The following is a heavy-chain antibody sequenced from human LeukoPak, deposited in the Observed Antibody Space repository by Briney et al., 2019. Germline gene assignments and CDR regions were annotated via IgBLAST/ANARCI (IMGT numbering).Heavy chain of an antibody. Sequence: TSETLSLTCTVSGGSISSDYWSWIRQPPGKGLEWIGYIYTSGSTNYNPSLKSRVTISVDTSKNQFSLKLGSVTAADTAVYYCARHDIRRSSSSYFDYRGQGTLVTVSS. CDR2: IYTSGST. CDR1: GGSISSDY. D-gene: IGHD6-6*01. CDR3: ARHDIRRSSSSYFDY. V-gene: IGHV4-4*09. J-gene: IGHJ4*02.